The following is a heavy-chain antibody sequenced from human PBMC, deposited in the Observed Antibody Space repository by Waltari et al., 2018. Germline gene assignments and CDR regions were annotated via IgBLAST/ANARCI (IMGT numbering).Heavy chain of an antibody. D-gene: IGHD6-6*01. Sequence: EVQLVESGGGLVKPGGSLRLSCAASGFTFSSSSMNWFRQAPGKGLEWVSSISSSSSYIYYADSVKGRFTISRDNAKNSLYLQMNGLRAEDTAVYYCARDGGSSSYYYYYGMDVWGQGTTVTVSS. CDR1: GFTFSSSS. CDR3: ARDGGSSSYYYYYGMDV. CDR2: ISSSSSYI. J-gene: IGHJ6*02. V-gene: IGHV3-21*01.